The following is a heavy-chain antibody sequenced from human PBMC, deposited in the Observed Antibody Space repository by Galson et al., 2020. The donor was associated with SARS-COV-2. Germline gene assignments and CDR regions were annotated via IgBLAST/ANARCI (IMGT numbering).Heavy chain of an antibody. Sequence: KISCQVSGYTLTELSMHWVRQAPGKGLEWMGGFDPEDGETLYAQKFQGRVTMTEDTSTDTAYMELSSLGSEDTAVYYCATSPPFGEANWFDPWGQGTLVTVSS. CDR2: FDPEDGET. J-gene: IGHJ5*02. CDR1: GYTLTELS. V-gene: IGHV1-24*01. D-gene: IGHD2-21*01. CDR3: ATSPPFGEANWFDP.